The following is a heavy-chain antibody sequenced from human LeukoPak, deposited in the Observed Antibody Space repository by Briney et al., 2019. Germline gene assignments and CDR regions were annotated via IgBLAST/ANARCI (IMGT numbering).Heavy chain of an antibody. J-gene: IGHJ4*02. CDR1: GFTVRSNC. V-gene: IGHV3-66*02. CDR2: LYGGGST. CDR3: AGLCGSISCPEVVGH. Sequence: GGSLRLSCAASGFTVRSNCMTWVRQAPGKGLEWVSVLYGGGSTYYADSVKGRFTISRDNSKNTLYLQMNSLRAEDTAVYYCAGLCGSISCPEVVGHWGQGTLVTVSS. D-gene: IGHD2-2*01.